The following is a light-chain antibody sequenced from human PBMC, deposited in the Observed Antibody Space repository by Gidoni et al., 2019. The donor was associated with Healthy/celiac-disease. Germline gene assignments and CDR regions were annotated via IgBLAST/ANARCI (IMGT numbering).Light chain of an antibody. CDR3: QQRSNWQPVT. Sequence: EIVLTQSPATLSLSPGERATLSCRASQSVSSYLDWYQQKPGQAPRLLIYDASNRATGIPARFRGSGSGTDFTLTISSIEPEDFAVYYCQQRSNWQPVTFGQGTRLEIK. J-gene: IGKJ5*01. CDR2: DAS. V-gene: IGKV3-11*01. CDR1: QSVSSY.